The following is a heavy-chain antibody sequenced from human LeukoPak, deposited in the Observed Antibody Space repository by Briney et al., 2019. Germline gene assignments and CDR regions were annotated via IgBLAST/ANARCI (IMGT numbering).Heavy chain of an antibody. CDR1: GFTFSSYA. CDR2: ISGSGGST. CDR3: AKETGLTTVVTEFDY. J-gene: IGHJ4*02. Sequence: GRSLRLSCAASGFTFSSYAMSWVRQAPGKGLEWVSAISGSGGSTYYADSVKGRFTISRDNSKNTLYLQMNSLRAEDTAVYYCAKETGLTTVVTEFDYWGQGTLVTVSS. D-gene: IGHD4-23*01. V-gene: IGHV3-23*01.